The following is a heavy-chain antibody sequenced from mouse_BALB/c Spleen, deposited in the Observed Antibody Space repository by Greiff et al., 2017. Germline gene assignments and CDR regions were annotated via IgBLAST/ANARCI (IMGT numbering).Heavy chain of an antibody. J-gene: IGHJ4*01. CDR2: ISYSGST. V-gene: IGHV3-2*02. CDR3: ARCGYGDYAMDY. Sequence: EVKLQESGPGLVKPSQSLSLTCTVTGYSITSDYAWNWIRQFPGNKLEWMGYISYSGSTSYNPSLKSRISITRDTSKNQFFLQLNSVTTEDTATYYCARCGYGDYAMDYWGQGTSVTVSS. CDR1: GYSITSDYA. D-gene: IGHD2-14*01.